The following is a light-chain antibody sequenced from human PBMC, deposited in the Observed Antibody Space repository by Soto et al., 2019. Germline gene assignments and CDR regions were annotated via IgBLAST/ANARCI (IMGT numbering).Light chain of an antibody. J-gene: IGLJ1*01. CDR2: EVS. Sequence: QSVLTQPASVSGSPGQSITISCTGTSSDVGGYNYVSWYQQQSGKAPKLVIYEVSNRPSGVSNRFSGFKFGNTASLAISGLQAEDEADYHCSSYSSSGTPFVFGTGTKVTVL. CDR1: SSDVGGYNY. CDR3: SSYSSSGTPFV. V-gene: IGLV2-14*01.